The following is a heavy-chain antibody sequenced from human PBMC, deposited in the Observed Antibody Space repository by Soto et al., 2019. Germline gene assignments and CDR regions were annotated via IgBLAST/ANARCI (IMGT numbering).Heavy chain of an antibody. CDR1: GFTFSSYG. Sequence: PGGSLRLSCAASGFTFSSYGMHWVRQAPGKGLEWVAVISYDGSNKYYADSVKGRFTISRDNSKNTLYLQMNSLRAEDTAVYYCAKSARELREKDWFEPWGQGTLVTVSS. D-gene: IGHD1-7*01. V-gene: IGHV3-30*18. CDR3: AKSARELREKDWFEP. J-gene: IGHJ5*02. CDR2: ISYDGSNK.